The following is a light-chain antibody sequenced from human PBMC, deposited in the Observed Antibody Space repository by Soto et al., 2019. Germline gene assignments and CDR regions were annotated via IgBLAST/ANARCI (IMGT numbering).Light chain of an antibody. Sequence: QSVLTQPASVSGSPGQSITISCTGASSDIGGYNYVSWYQQHPGKAPKLMIYEVSNRPSGVSNRFSGSKSGNTASLTISGLQAEDEADYYCLSYTSSSTLVLFGGGTKLTVL. CDR1: SSDIGGYNY. J-gene: IGLJ2*01. V-gene: IGLV2-14*01. CDR2: EVS. CDR3: LSYTSSSTLVL.